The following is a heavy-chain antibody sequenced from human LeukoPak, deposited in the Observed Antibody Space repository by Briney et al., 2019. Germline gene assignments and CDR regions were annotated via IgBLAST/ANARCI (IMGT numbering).Heavy chain of an antibody. J-gene: IGHJ4*02. CDR1: GYRFTANY. D-gene: IGHD6-19*01. V-gene: IGHV1-2*02. Sequence: ASVKVSCKSSGYRFTANYIQWVRQAPGQGPEWMGWINPTNGVTTYAQDFQGRVSLTRDMSISTAYLELTSVTSDDTAVYYCARDGSGSGWYFFDYWGQGTLVTVSS. CDR2: INPTNGVT. CDR3: ARDGSGSGWYFFDY.